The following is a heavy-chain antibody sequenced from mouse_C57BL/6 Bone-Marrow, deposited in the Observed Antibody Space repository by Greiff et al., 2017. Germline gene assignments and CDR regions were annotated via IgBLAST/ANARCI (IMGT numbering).Heavy chain of an antibody. D-gene: IGHD1-1*01. CDR3: ATHYYYGSSYEDY. CDR1: GYAFTNYL. J-gene: IGHJ2*01. CDR2: INPGSGCT. V-gene: IGHV1-54*01. Sequence: QVQLQQSGAELVRPGTSVKVSCKASGYAFTNYLIEWVKQRPGQGLEWIGVINPGSGCTNYNEKFKGKATLTADKSSSTAYMQLSSLTSEDSAVYFCATHYYYGSSYEDYWGQGTTLTVSS.